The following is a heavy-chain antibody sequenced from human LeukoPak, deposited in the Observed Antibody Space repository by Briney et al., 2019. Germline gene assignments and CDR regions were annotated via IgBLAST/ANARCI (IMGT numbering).Heavy chain of an antibody. V-gene: IGHV3-48*01. J-gene: IGHJ5*02. D-gene: IGHD4-11*01. CDR1: GFTFSSYS. CDR2: ISSSSSTI. Sequence: GSLRLSCAASGFTFSSYSMNWVRQAPGKGLEWVSYISSSSSTIYYADSVKGRFTISRDNAKNSLYLQMNSLRAEDTAVYYCARGGPDYSNYGSDDWFDPWGQGTLVTVSS. CDR3: ARGGPDYSNYGSDDWFDP.